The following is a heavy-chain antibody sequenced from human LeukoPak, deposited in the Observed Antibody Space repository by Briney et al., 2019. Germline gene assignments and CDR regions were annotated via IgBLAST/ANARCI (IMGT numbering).Heavy chain of an antibody. Sequence: GGSLRLSCAASGFTFSSYAMSWVRQAPGKGLEWVSTISGSGGSTYYADSVKGRFTISRDNSKNTLYLQMNSLRAEDTAVYYCARDPLSSSSFDLWGQGTLVTVSS. CDR3: ARDPLSSSSFDL. CDR1: GFTFSSYA. V-gene: IGHV3-23*01. CDR2: ISGSGGST. J-gene: IGHJ4*02. D-gene: IGHD6-13*01.